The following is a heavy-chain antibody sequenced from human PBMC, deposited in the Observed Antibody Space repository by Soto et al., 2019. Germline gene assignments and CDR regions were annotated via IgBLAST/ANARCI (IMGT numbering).Heavy chain of an antibody. CDR2: IIPIFGTA. D-gene: IGHD2-15*01. Sequence: QVQLVQSGAEVKKPGSSVKVSCKASGGTFSSYAISWVRQAPGQGLEWMGGIIPIFGTANYAQKFQGRVTITADEPTTTAYMELSSLRSEDTAVYSCARLYCSGGSCYGSWYFDLWGRGTLVTVSS. J-gene: IGHJ2*01. CDR3: ARLYCSGGSCYGSWYFDL. V-gene: IGHV1-69*01. CDR1: GGTFSSYA.